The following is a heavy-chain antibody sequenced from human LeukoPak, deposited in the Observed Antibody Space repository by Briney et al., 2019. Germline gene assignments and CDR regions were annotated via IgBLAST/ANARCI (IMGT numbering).Heavy chain of an antibody. Sequence: PGGSLRLSCAASGFTFGIFGVHWVRQAPGKGLEWVSVFYSGGSTYYADSVKGRFTISRDNSKNTLFLQMNSLRAEDTAVYYCARLHYYDSRGYFNDDYWGQGTLVTVSS. CDR2: FYSGGST. D-gene: IGHD3-22*01. CDR1: GFTFGIFG. CDR3: ARLHYYDSRGYFNDDY. V-gene: IGHV3-66*04. J-gene: IGHJ4*02.